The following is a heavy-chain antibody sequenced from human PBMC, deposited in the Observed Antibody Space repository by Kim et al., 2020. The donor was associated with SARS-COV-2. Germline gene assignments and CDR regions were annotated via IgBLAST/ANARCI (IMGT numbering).Heavy chain of an antibody. CDR3: AKAAEWDWEDIVVVTAMDY. V-gene: IGHV3-30*18. J-gene: IGHJ4*02. CDR2: ISYDGSNK. Sequence: GGSLRLSCAASGFTFSSYGMHWVRQAPGKGLEWVAVISYDGSNKYYADSVKGRFTISRDNSKNTLYLQMNSLRAEDTAVYYCAKAAEWDWEDIVVVTAMDYWGQGTLVTVSS. CDR1: GFTFSSYG. D-gene: IGHD2-21*02.